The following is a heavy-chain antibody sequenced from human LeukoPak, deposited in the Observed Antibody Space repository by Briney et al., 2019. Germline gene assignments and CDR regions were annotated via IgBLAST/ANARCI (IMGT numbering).Heavy chain of an antibody. CDR1: GGSISSSSYY. J-gene: IGHJ3*02. V-gene: IGHV4-39*07. CDR2: IYYSGST. CDR3: ARLFPHAFDI. Sequence: PSETPSLTCTVSGGSISSSSYYWGWIRQPPGKGLEWIVSIYYSGSTYYNPSLKSRVTISVDTSKNQFSLKLSSVTAADTAVYYCARLFPHAFDIWGQGTMVTVSS.